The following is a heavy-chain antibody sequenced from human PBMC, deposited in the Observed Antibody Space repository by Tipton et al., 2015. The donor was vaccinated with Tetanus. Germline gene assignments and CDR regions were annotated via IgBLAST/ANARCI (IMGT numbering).Heavy chain of an antibody. D-gene: IGHD3-10*01. CDR1: GGSFSGYY. J-gene: IGHJ3*02. Sequence: GLVKPSETLSLTCAVYGGSFSGYYWSWLRQPPGKGLEWIGEINHSGSTNYNPSLKSRVTISEDTSKNQLSLKLSSVTAADTAVYYCARLSSITTNHAHGFDIWGQGTMVTVSS. CDR3: ARLSSITTNHAHGFDI. CDR2: INHSGST. V-gene: IGHV4-34*01.